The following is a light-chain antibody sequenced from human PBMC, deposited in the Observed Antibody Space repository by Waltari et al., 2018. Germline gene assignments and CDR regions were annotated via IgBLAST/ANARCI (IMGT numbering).Light chain of an antibody. CDR3: QQRSSWPRT. V-gene: IGKV3-11*01. CDR2: NAY. Sequence: EIVFPHSPATLSLSPWERSTLSCRARQSISNYLAWYQQKPGQAPRVLIYNAYTGAAGIPARFSGSGSGTEFTLTISSLEPEDFAVYYCQQRSSWPRTFGQGTKLEIK. J-gene: IGKJ1*01. CDR1: QSISNY.